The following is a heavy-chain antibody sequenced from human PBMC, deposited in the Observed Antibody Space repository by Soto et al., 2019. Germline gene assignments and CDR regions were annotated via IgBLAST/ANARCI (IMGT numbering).Heavy chain of an antibody. D-gene: IGHD6-19*01. J-gene: IGHJ4*02. CDR1: GFTFSSYW. CDR3: ARIAVARPFDY. Sequence: PGGSLSLSCAASGFTFSSYWMSWVRQAPGKGLEWVANIKQDGSEKYYVDSVKGRFTISRDNAKNSLYLQMNSLRAEDTAVYYCARIAVARPFDYWGQGTLVTVSS. CDR2: IKQDGSEK. V-gene: IGHV3-7*01.